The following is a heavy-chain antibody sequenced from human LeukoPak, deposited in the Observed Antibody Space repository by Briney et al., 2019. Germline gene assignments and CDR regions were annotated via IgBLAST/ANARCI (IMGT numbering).Heavy chain of an antibody. D-gene: IGHD5-12*01. CDR2: IYSTGST. CDR3: ARGRMVATNPFDY. V-gene: IGHV4-59*01. CDR1: GGSISSYY. Sequence: PSETLSLTCTVSGGSISSYYWSWIRQPPGKGLEWIGYIYSTGSTNYNPSLKSRVTISVDTSKNQFSLKLSSVTAADTAVYYCARGRMVATNPFDYWGQGTLVTVSS. J-gene: IGHJ4*02.